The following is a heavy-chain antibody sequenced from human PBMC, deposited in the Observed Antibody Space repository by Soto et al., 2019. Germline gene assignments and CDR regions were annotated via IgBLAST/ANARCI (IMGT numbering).Heavy chain of an antibody. Sequence: QVQLQQWGAGLLKPSETLSLTCVVYGGSLSGYWWTWIRQPPGKGLEWIGEINPRGSTNYNPSLKSRVTMSVDTSKNQSTLMLRSVTAADTAVYYCANYGDNGWYFDLWGRGTLVTVSS. V-gene: IGHV4-34*01. CDR1: GGSLSGYW. CDR3: ANYGDNGWYFDL. J-gene: IGHJ2*01. D-gene: IGHD4-17*01. CDR2: INPRGST.